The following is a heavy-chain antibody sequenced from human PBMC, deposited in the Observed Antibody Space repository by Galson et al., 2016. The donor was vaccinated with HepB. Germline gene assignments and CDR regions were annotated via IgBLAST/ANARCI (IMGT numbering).Heavy chain of an antibody. CDR1: GYTFTSNY. V-gene: IGHV1-46*01. CDR2: INPSAGST. J-gene: IGHJ6*02. Sequence: SVKVSCKASGYTFTSNYMHWVRQAPGQGLEWMGIINPSAGSTRYAQKFQGRVTMTRDTSTSTVYMDLSSLRSEDTAVYYCARDRAQIDDIAIFGLLIDKPYFNYDGMDVWGQGTTVTVSS. D-gene: IGHD3/OR15-3a*01. CDR3: ARDRAQIDDIAIFGLLIDKPYFNYDGMDV.